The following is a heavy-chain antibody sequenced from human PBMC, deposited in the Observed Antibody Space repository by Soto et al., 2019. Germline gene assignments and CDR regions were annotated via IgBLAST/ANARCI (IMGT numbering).Heavy chain of an antibody. CDR1: GGSISSGGYY. CDR3: AILYYDILTGTYYFDY. Sequence: SEPLSLTCTVAGGSISSGGYYWSWIRQHPGKGLEWIGYIYYSGSTYYNPSLKSRVTISVDTSKNQFSLKLSSVTAADTAVYYCAILYYDILTGTYYFDYWGQGTLVTVSS. D-gene: IGHD3-9*01. J-gene: IGHJ4*02. CDR2: IYYSGST. V-gene: IGHV4-31*03.